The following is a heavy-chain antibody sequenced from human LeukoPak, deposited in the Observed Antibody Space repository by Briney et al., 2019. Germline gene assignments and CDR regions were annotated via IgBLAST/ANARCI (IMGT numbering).Heavy chain of an antibody. CDR1: GESFDGYY. V-gene: IGHV4-34*01. J-gene: IGHJ5*02. D-gene: IGHD3-9*01. Sequence: SETLSLTCAVYGESFDGYYWSWIRQSPGKGLEWIGHINHVGITNHNPSLKSRVTISVDTSKNQFSLKLSSVTAADTAVYYCARDSVLRYFDPWGQGTLVTVSS. CDR3: ARDSVLRYFDP. CDR2: INHVGIT.